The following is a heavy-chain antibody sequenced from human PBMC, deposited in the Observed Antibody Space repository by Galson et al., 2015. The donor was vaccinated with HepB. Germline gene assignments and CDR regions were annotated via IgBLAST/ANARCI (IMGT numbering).Heavy chain of an antibody. CDR3: ARGGDDGYYLDY. J-gene: IGHJ4*02. D-gene: IGHD3-10*01. Sequence: SVKVSCKASGYTFTSYYMHWVRQAHGQGLEWMGIINPSGGSTSYAQKFQGRVTMTRDTSTNTVYLELSSLRSEDTAVYYCARGGDDGYYLDYLGQGTLVTVSS. CDR2: INPSGGST. CDR1: GYTFTSYY. V-gene: IGHV1-46*01.